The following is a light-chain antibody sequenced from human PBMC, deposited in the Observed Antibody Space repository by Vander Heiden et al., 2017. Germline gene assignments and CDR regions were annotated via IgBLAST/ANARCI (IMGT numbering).Light chain of an antibody. CDR3: PEWNSRTVV. CDR2: QDS. V-gene: IGLV3-1*01. J-gene: IGLJ2*01. Sequence: SYELTQPPSVSVSPGQTASITCSGDKLGDKYACWYQQKPGPSLVLCCYQDSKRPSGIPECVSCSNSATTATLNMSGTEAVDDYYYYSPEWNSRTVVFGGGTKLTVL. CDR1: KLGDKY.